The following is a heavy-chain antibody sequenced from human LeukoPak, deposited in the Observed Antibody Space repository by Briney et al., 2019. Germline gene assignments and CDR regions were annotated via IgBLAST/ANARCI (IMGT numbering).Heavy chain of an antibody. J-gene: IGHJ4*02. D-gene: IGHD1-26*01. V-gene: IGHV3-21*01. CDR3: AKDVGKWESLHFFDY. CDR1: GFTFSSYA. Sequence: GGSLRLSCAASGFTFSSYAMNWVRQAPGKGLEWVSYIDSSSSYIYYADSVKGRFTISRANAKNSVYMQMNSLRAEDTAVYYCAKDVGKWESLHFFDYWGQGTLVTLSS. CDR2: IDSSSSYI.